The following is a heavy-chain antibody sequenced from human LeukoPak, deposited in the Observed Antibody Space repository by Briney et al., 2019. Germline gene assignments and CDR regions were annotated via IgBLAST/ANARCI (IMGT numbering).Heavy chain of an antibody. CDR2: ISAYDGNT. Sequence: GASVKVSCKASGYTFTSYGFSWVRQAPGQGLEWMGWISAYDGNTKYAQKLQGRVTMTTDTSTSTAYMELRSLRSDDTAVYYCVRDGYGSGKRFFDYWGQGTLVTVSS. V-gene: IGHV1-18*01. CDR1: GYTFTSYG. D-gene: IGHD3-10*01. J-gene: IGHJ4*02. CDR3: VRDGYGSGKRFFDY.